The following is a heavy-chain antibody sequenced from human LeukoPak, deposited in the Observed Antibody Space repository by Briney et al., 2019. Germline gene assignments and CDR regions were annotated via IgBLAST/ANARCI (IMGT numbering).Heavy chain of an antibody. V-gene: IGHV3-20*04. D-gene: IGHD6-19*01. CDR1: GFTFDDYG. J-gene: IGHJ3*02. CDR2: INWNGGST. Sequence: PGGSLRLSCAASGFTFDDYGMSWVRQAPGKGLEWVSGINWNGGSTGYADSVKGRFTISRDNAKNSLYLQMNSLRAEDTALYYCARGYSSGWYDGAFDIWGQGTMVTVSS. CDR3: ARGYSSGWYDGAFDI.